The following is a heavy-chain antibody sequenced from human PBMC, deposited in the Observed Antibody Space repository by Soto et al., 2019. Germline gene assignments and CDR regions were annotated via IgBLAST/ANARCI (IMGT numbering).Heavy chain of an antibody. V-gene: IGHV1-69*04. CDR1: GGTFSSYT. Sequence: SVKVSCKASGGTFSSYTISWVRQALGQGLEWMGRIIPILGIANYAQKFQGRVTITADKSTSTAYMELSSLRSEDTAVYYCARDSSDTAMADNWFDPWGQGTLVTVSS. CDR3: ARDSSDTAMADNWFDP. D-gene: IGHD5-18*01. CDR2: IIPILGIA. J-gene: IGHJ5*02.